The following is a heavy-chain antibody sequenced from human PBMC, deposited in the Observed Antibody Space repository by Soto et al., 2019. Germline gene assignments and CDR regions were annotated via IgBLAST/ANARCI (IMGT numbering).Heavy chain of an antibody. J-gene: IGHJ3*02. CDR1: GYTFTSYG. Sequence: ASVKVSCKASGYTFTSYGISWVRQAPGQGLEWMGIINPSGGSTSYAQKFQGRVTMTRDTSTSTVYMELSSLRSEGTAVYYCARRAPSYYYGSGSHPENDAFDIWGQGTMVTVSS. D-gene: IGHD3-10*01. V-gene: IGHV1-46*03. CDR3: ARRAPSYYYGSGSHPENDAFDI. CDR2: INPSGGST.